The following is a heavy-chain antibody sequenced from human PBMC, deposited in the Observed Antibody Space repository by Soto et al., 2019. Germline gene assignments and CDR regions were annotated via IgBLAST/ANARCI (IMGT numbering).Heavy chain of an antibody. Sequence: PGGSLILSCAASGFTFSSYGMHWVRQAPGKGLEWVAVIWYDGSNKYYADSVKGRFTISRDNSKNTLYLQMNCLRAEDTAVYYCARDLFTRIAVAGTGDYWGQGTLVTVSS. CDR2: IWYDGSNK. CDR3: ARDLFTRIAVAGTGDY. D-gene: IGHD6-19*01. V-gene: IGHV3-33*01. J-gene: IGHJ4*02. CDR1: GFTFSSYG.